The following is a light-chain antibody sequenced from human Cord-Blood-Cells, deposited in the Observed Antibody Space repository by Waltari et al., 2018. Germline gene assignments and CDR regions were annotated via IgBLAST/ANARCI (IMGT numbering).Light chain of an antibody. CDR3: QQRSNWLT. J-gene: IGKJ4*01. Sequence: EIVLTQSPATLSLSPGEIATLSCTASQSVSSYLAGYQQKPGQAPRLLIYDASNRATGIPARFSGSGSGTDFTLTISSLEPEDFAVYYCQQRSNWLTFGGGTKVEIK. CDR2: DAS. CDR1: QSVSSY. V-gene: IGKV3-11*01.